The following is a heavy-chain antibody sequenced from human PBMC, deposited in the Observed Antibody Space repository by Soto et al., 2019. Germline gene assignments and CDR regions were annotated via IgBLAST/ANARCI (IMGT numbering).Heavy chain of an antibody. D-gene: IGHD2-15*01. CDR1: GFTFSNAW. CDR3: TTDPHIVVVVAATPMAFDI. CDR2: IKSKTDGGTT. Sequence: PGGSLRLSCAASGFTFSNAWMSWVRQAPGKGLEWVGRIKSKTDGGTTDYAAPVKGRFTISRDDSKNTLYLQMNSLKTEDTAVYYCTTDPHIVVVVAATPMAFDIWGQGTMVTVSS. J-gene: IGHJ3*02. V-gene: IGHV3-15*01.